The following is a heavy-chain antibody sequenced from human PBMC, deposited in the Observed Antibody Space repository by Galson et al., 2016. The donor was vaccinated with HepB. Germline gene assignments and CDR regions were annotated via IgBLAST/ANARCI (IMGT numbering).Heavy chain of an antibody. D-gene: IGHD6-19*01. Sequence: SLRLSCAASGFTFTTFGIHWVRQAPGKGLERVAVIWFATGHQYYADSAKGRFTISRDTSNNTLSLQMTGLRVEDTAVYYCARVVDKSPGGWNFVDSWGQGALVAVSS. V-gene: IGHV3-33*01. J-gene: IGHJ4*02. CDR3: ARVVDKSPGGWNFVDS. CDR1: GFTFTTFG. CDR2: IWFATGHQ.